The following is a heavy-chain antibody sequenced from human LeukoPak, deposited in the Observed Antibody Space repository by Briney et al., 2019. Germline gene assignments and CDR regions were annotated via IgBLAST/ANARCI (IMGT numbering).Heavy chain of an antibody. V-gene: IGHV4-39*07. CDR3: ASLDAYNKFFED. CDR1: GGSISTSSYY. D-gene: IGHD5-24*01. J-gene: IGHJ4*01. CDR2: IYYSGNN. Sequence: SETLSLTCSVSGGSISTSSYYWGWIRQPPGKGLEWIGAIYYSGNNFYNPSLESRVTISVDTSKNQFSLKMISVTAADTSVYYCASLDAYNKFFEDWGQGTPVTVSS.